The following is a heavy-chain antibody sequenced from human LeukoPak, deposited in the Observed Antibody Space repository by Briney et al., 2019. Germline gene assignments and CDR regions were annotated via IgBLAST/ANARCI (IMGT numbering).Heavy chain of an antibody. CDR2: INPNSGGT. Sequence: ASVKVSCKASGYTFTGYFVHWVRQAPGQGLEWMGWINPNSGGTNYAQKFQGRVTMTRDTSISTAYMELSRLRSDDTAVYYCARAGYYGSGRKDYYMDVWGKGTTVTISS. J-gene: IGHJ6*03. D-gene: IGHD3-10*01. CDR1: GYTFTGYF. CDR3: ARAGYYGSGRKDYYMDV. V-gene: IGHV1-2*02.